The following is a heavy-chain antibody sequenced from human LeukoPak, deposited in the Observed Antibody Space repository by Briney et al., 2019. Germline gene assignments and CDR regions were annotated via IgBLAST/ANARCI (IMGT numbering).Heavy chain of an antibody. CDR2: INPSGGST. D-gene: IGHD1-26*01. V-gene: IGHV1-46*01. CDR3: ARRYRPNAFDI. J-gene: IGHJ3*02. Sequence: ASVKVSCKASGYTFTSYYMHWMRQAPGQGLEWMGIINPSGGSTSYAQKFQGRVTMTRDTSTSTVYMELSSLRSEDTAVYYCARRYRPNAFDIWGQGTMVTVSS. CDR1: GYTFTSYY.